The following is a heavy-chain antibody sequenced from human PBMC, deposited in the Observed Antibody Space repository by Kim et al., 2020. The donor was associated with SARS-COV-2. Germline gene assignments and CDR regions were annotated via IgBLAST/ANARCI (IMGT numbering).Heavy chain of an antibody. V-gene: IGHV3-23*01. CDR3: AKDRYSSSSQLVDV. J-gene: IGHJ6*02. D-gene: IGHD6-13*01. Sequence: ADSVKGRFTISRDNYKNTQSLQMNSLRAGDTAVYYCAKDRYSSSSQLVDVWGQGTTVTVSS.